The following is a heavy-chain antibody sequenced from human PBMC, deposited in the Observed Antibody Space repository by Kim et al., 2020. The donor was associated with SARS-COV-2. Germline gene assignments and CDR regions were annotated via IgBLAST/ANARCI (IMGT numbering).Heavy chain of an antibody. CDR3: ASSPIIYSSPRGWFDP. Sequence: SETLSLTCTVSGGSISSYYWSWIRQPPGKGLEWIGYIYYSGSTNYNPSLKSRVTISVDTSKNQFSLKLSSVTAADTAVYYCASSPIIYSSPRGWFDPWGQGTLVTVSS. D-gene: IGHD6-13*01. J-gene: IGHJ5*02. V-gene: IGHV4-59*13. CDR2: IYYSGST. CDR1: GGSISSYY.